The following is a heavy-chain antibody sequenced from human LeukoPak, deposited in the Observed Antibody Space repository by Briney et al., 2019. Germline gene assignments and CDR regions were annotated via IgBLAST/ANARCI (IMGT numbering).Heavy chain of an antibody. Sequence: ASVKVSCKASGGTFSSYAISWVRQAPGQGLEWTGRIIPIFGIANYAQKFQGRVTITADKSTSTAYMELSSLRSEDTAVYYCARAVVVPAANDWFDPWGQGTLVTVSS. CDR1: GGTFSSYA. CDR2: IIPIFGIA. J-gene: IGHJ5*02. D-gene: IGHD2-2*01. CDR3: ARAVVVPAANDWFDP. V-gene: IGHV1-69*04.